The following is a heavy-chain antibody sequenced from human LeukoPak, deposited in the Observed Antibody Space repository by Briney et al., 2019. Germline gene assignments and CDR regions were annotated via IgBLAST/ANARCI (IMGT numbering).Heavy chain of an antibody. D-gene: IGHD5-18*01. CDR3: AKDIGYSYGPYGDYYYYYGMDV. V-gene: IGHV3-9*01. J-gene: IGHJ6*02. CDR1: GFTLDDYD. CDR2: ISWNSGNI. Sequence: SLRLSCAASGFTLDDYDMQWVRRATGKGGEGVSCISWNSGNIGYADSVKCRFTISRDNAKNSLYLQMNSLRAEDTALYYCAKDIGYSYGPYGDYYYYYGMDVWGQGTTVTVSS.